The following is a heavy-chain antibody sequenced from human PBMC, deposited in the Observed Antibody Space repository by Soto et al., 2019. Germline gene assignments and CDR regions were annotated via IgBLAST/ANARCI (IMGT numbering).Heavy chain of an antibody. CDR1: GYPFTGSE. CDR2: INPSGGST. V-gene: IGHV1-46*01. D-gene: IGHD2-21*02. CDR3: ARAPPITVVTYLFLDY. Sequence: GSSGKASSEAPGYPFTGSERDSVRQAPGQRLEWMGIINPSGGSTSYAQKFQGRVTMTRDTSTSTVYMELSSLRSEDTAVYYCARAPPITVVTYLFLDYWGQGTLVTVSS. J-gene: IGHJ4*02.